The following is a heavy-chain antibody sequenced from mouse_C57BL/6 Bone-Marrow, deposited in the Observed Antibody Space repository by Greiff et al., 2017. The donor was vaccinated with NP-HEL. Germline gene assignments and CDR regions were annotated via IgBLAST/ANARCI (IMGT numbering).Heavy chain of an antibody. V-gene: IGHV1-22*01. Sequence: EVQLQQSGPELVKPGASVKMSCKASGYTFTDYNMHWVKQSHGKSLEWIGYINPNNGGTSHNQKFKGKATLTVNKSSSTAYMELRSLTSEDSAVYYCLYDGYYVGYWGQGTTLTVSS. CDR3: LYDGYYVGY. CDR1: GYTFTDYN. D-gene: IGHD2-3*01. CDR2: INPNNGGT. J-gene: IGHJ2*01.